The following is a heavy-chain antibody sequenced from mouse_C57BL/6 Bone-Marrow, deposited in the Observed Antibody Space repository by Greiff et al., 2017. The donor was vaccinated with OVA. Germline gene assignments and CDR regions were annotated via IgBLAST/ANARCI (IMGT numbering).Heavy chain of an antibody. Sequence: EVKLVESGGGLVKPGGSLKLSCAASGFTFSSYAMSWVRQTPEKRLEWVATISDGGSYTYYPDNVKGRVTISRDNAKNNLYLQMSHLKSEDTAMDYCARDEDYGNSLFAYWGQGTLVTVSA. D-gene: IGHD2-1*01. CDR3: ARDEDYGNSLFAY. V-gene: IGHV5-4*01. CDR1: GFTFSSYA. CDR2: ISDGGSYT. J-gene: IGHJ3*01.